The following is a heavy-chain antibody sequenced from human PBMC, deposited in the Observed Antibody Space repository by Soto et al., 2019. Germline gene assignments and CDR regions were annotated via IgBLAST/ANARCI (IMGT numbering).Heavy chain of an antibody. J-gene: IGHJ4*02. CDR1: GGSISSSNW. D-gene: IGHD3-22*01. Sequence: PSETLSLTCAVSGGSISSSNWWSRVRQPPGKGLEWIGEIYHSGSTNYNPSLKSRVTISVDTSKNQFSLKLTSVTAADTAVYYCARLGGFYQAFDSWGQGTLVTVSS. CDR3: ARLGGFYQAFDS. CDR2: IYHSGST. V-gene: IGHV4-4*02.